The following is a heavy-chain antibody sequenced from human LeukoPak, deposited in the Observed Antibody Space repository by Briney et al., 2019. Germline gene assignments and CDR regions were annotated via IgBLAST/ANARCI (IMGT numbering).Heavy chain of an antibody. V-gene: IGHV3-7*01. CDR1: GFTFSSYW. CDR2: IKQDGSEK. CDR3: ARDYYYDSSGYYETYLFDY. J-gene: IGHJ4*02. Sequence: PGGSLRVSCAASGFTFSSYWMSWVRQAPGNGLEWVANIKQDGSEKYYVDSVKGRFTISRDNAKNSLYLQMNSLRAEDTAVYYCARDYYYDSSGYYETYLFDYWGQGTLVTVSS. D-gene: IGHD3-22*01.